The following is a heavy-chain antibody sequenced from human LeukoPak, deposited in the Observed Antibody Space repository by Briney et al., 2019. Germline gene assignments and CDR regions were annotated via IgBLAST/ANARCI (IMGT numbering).Heavy chain of an antibody. D-gene: IGHD6-19*01. Sequence: PGGSLRLSCAASGFTFDDYAMHWVRQAPGKGLEWVSGISWNSGSIGYADSVKGRFTISRDNAKNSLYLQTNSLRAEDTALYYCAKDMAGGIAVAGTGFDYWGQGTLVTVSS. J-gene: IGHJ4*02. V-gene: IGHV3-9*01. CDR3: AKDMAGGIAVAGTGFDY. CDR2: ISWNSGSI. CDR1: GFTFDDYA.